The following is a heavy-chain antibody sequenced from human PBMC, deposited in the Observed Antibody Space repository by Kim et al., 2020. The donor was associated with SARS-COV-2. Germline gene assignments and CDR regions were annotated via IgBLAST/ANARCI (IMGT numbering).Heavy chain of an antibody. Sequence: GGSLRLSCAASGFMFSDYGMNWVRQAPGKGLEWVSSISDTTSYIFYADSVKGRFTVSRDNAKNSLYLQMNSLRAEDTGVYYCARNKWNGDYWGQGILVTV. CDR2: ISDTTSYI. J-gene: IGHJ4*02. V-gene: IGHV3-21*01. CDR1: GFMFSDYG. CDR3: ARNKWNGDY. D-gene: IGHD1-1*01.